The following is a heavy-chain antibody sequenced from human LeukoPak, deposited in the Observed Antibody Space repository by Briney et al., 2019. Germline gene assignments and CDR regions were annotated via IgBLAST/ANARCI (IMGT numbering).Heavy chain of an antibody. Sequence: SQTLSLTCTVSGGSISSGSYYWSWTRQPAGKGLEWIGRIYTSGSTNYNPSLKSRVTISVDTSKNQFSLKLSSVTAADTAVYYCARGPQPTTYYYDSSGYYGWFDPWGQGTLVTVSS. CDR1: GGSISSGSYY. V-gene: IGHV4-61*02. D-gene: IGHD3-22*01. J-gene: IGHJ5*02. CDR2: IYTSGST. CDR3: ARGPQPTTYYYDSSGYYGWFDP.